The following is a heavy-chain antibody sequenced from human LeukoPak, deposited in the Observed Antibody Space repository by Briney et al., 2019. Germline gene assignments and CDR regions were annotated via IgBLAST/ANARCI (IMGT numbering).Heavy chain of an antibody. CDR2: IQHDGNKE. V-gene: IGHV3-30*02. CDR3: AKDPGPNGWSYFDY. CDR1: GFTFSSHG. J-gene: IGHJ4*02. D-gene: IGHD6-19*01. Sequence: PGGSLRLSCVVSGFTFSSHGMHWVRQAPGKGLQWVAFIQHDGNKEYYVDSVKGRFTISRDNYKNTVYLEMNSLRAEDTAVYYCAKDPGPNGWSYFDYWGQGTLVTVSS.